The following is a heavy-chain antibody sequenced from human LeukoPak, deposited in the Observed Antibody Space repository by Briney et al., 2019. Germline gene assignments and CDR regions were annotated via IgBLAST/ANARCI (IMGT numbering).Heavy chain of an antibody. CDR1: GGSISSSSYY. V-gene: IGHV4-39*07. D-gene: IGHD2-21*02. CDR3: ARGGYCGGDCYFYY. CDR2: IYYSGST. Sequence: SETLSLTCTVSGGSISSSSYYWGWIRQPPGKGLEWIGSIYYSGSTYYNPSLKSRVSISVDTSKNQFSLKLSSVTAADTAVYYCARGGYCGGDCYFYYWGQGTLVTVSS. J-gene: IGHJ4*02.